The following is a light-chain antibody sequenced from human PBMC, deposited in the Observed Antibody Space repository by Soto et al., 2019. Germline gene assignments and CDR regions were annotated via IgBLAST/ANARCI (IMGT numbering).Light chain of an antibody. J-gene: IGLJ1*01. Sequence: QSALTQPASVSGSPGQSITISCTVTSSDVGGYNYVSWYQQHPGKAPKLMIYEVSNRPSGVSNRFSGSKSGNTASLTISGLQAEDEADYYCSSYTSSSISYVFGTGTKVTVL. CDR2: EVS. V-gene: IGLV2-14*01. CDR3: SSYTSSSISYV. CDR1: SSDVGGYNY.